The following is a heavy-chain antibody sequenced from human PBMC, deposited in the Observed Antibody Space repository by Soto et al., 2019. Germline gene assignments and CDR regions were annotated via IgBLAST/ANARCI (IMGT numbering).Heavy chain of an antibody. J-gene: IGHJ4*02. V-gene: IGHV4-59*01. CDR2: ISHTGRT. D-gene: IGHD4-17*01. CDR3: ARDDTTGLFDF. Sequence: SETLSLTCSVSGGSMRTYYWTWIRQSPGKGLEWIGEISHTGRTKYNPSLESRVTISVDTSRKQFSLKLTSVTAADTALYYCARDDTTGLFDFWGQGTLVTVSS. CDR1: GGSMRTYY.